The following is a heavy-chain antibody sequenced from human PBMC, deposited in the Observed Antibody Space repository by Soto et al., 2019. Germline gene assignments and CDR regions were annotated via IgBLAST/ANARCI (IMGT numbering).Heavy chain of an antibody. Sequence: EVQLVESGGGLVQPGGSLRLSCAASGFSFSSYWMSWVRQAPGKGLEWVANIKQDGSEEYYVDSVKGRLTISRDNAKNSLYLQMNRLRVEDTAVYYCARDFWFTGAPYDHAWGTYRPGGMDVWGQGTTVTVSS. CDR1: GFSFSSYW. V-gene: IGHV3-7*01. J-gene: IGHJ6*02. CDR2: IKQDGSEE. CDR3: ARDFWFTGAPYDHAWGTYRPGGMDV. D-gene: IGHD3-16*02.